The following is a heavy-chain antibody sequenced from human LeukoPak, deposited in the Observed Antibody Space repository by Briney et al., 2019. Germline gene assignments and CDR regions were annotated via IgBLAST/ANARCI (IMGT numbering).Heavy chain of an antibody. V-gene: IGHV3-33*01. Sequence: GGSLRLSCAASGFTFSSYGMHWVRQAPGKGLEWVTVIWYDGSNKYYADSVKGRFTISRDNSKNTLYLQMNSLRAEDTAVYYCARAMTTVTTPYLDYWGQATLVTVSS. CDR3: ARAMTTVTTPYLDY. CDR1: GFTFSSYG. J-gene: IGHJ4*02. D-gene: IGHD4-17*01. CDR2: IWYDGSNK.